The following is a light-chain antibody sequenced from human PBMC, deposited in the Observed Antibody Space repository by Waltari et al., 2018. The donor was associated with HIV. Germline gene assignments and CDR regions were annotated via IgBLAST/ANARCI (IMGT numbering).Light chain of an antibody. V-gene: IGLV6-57*04. J-gene: IGLJ3*02. CDR2: GDD. Sequence: NFMLTQPHSASESSGKTVTISCTRSSGGIASNHVQWYQRRPGSGPTTVIDGDDQRPLKVPDRFSGSVDSSSNSASLTISGLRSEDEADYYCRSYHSSNRGVFGGGTKLTVL. CDR1: SGGIASNH. CDR3: RSYHSSNRGV.